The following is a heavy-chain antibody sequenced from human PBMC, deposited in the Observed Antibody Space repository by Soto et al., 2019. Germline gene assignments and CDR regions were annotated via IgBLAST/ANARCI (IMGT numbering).Heavy chain of an antibody. V-gene: IGHV1-18*01. CDR1: GYTFTSYG. D-gene: IGHD6-19*01. CDR3: ARQNTPLGGGSGWYYDY. CDR2: ISAYNGNT. Sequence: QVQLVQSGAEVKKPGASVKVSCKASGYTFTSYGISWVRQAPGQGLEWMGWISAYNGNTNYAQKLQGRVTMTTDTSTSTAYMELRILRSDDTAVYYCARQNTPLGGGSGWYYDYWGQGTLVTVSS. J-gene: IGHJ4*02.